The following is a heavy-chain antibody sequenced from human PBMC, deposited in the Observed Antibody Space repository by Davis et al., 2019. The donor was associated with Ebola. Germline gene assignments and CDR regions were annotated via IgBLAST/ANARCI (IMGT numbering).Heavy chain of an antibody. V-gene: IGHV4-39*01. CDR2: VYYSGNT. J-gene: IGHJ4*02. CDR3: ARTVGSTGYPDF. CDR1: GGSISTYTLY. Sequence: MPGGSLRLSCSVSGGSISTYTLYWAWIRQPPGRDLEWLGSVYYSGNTLYNPSLKSRVNIFADTSKNQFFLQLNSATAEDTAIYYCARTVGSTGYPDFWGRGTLVSVSS. D-gene: IGHD3-22*01.